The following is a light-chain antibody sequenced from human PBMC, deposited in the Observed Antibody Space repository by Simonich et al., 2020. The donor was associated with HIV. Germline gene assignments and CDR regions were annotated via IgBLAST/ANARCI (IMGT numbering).Light chain of an antibody. J-gene: IGKJ1*01. CDR3: QQYYSTPPT. Sequence: DIVMTQSPDSLAVSLGERVTINCKSSQSVLYSSNNKNYLAWYQQKPGQPPKLLIYWASTRESGVPDRFSASGSGTDFTLTISSLQAEDVAIYYCQQYYSTPPTFGQGTKVEIK. CDR1: QSVLYSSNNKNY. CDR2: WAS. V-gene: IGKV4-1*01.